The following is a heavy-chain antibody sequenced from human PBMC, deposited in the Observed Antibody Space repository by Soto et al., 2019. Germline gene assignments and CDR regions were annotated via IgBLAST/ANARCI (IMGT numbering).Heavy chain of an antibody. CDR3: ARDFAYFDS. J-gene: IGHJ4*02. D-gene: IGHD3-3*01. CDR1: GYTFTAYY. Sequence: GASVKVSCKASGYTFTAYYLHWVRQAPGQGLEWMGWINPNSATTKYVGKFQGRVTMTRDTSISTAYMELTDSVTAADTAVYFCARDFAYFDSWGQGTLVTVSS. CDR2: INPNSATT. V-gene: IGHV1-2*02.